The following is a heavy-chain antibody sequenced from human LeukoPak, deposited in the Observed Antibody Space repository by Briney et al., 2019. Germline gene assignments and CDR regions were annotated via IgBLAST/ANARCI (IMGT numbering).Heavy chain of an antibody. V-gene: IGHV3-21*01. J-gene: IGHJ4*02. Sequence: KSGGSLRLSCAASGFTFSSYSMNWVRQAPGKGLEWVSSISSSSSSIYYADSVKGRFTIPRDNAKNSLYLQMNSLRAEDTAVYYCARASGDIVETATMGSYWGQGTLVTVSS. CDR1: GFTFSSYS. CDR2: ISSSSSSI. D-gene: IGHD5-18*01. CDR3: ARASGDIVETATMGSY.